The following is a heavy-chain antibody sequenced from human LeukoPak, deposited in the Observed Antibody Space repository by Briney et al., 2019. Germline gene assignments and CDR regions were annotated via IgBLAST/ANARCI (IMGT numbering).Heavy chain of an antibody. J-gene: IGHJ4*02. Sequence: PSETLSLTCTVSGGSISSGDYYWSWIRQPPGKGLEWIGYIYYSGSTYCNPSLKSRVTISVDTSKNQFSLKLSSVTAADTAVYYCARDKWGAAGIFDYWGQGTLVTVSS. CDR1: GGSISSGDYY. D-gene: IGHD6-13*01. V-gene: IGHV4-30-4*01. CDR3: ARDKWGAAGIFDY. CDR2: IYYSGST.